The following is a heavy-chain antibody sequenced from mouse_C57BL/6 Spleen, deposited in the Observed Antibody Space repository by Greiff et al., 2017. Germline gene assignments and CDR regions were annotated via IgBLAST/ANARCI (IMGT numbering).Heavy chain of an antibody. CDR2: IDPETGGT. J-gene: IGHJ1*03. CDR3: RRRTRRYFDV. V-gene: IGHV1-15*01. D-gene: IGHD3-3*01. CDR1: GYTFTDYE. Sequence: QVQLQQSGAELVRPGASVTLSCKASGYTFTDYEMHWVKQTPVHGLEWIGAIDPETGGTAYNQKFKGKAILTADKSSSTAYLQLRSLTSEDSAVYYCRRRTRRYFDVWGTGTTVTVSS.